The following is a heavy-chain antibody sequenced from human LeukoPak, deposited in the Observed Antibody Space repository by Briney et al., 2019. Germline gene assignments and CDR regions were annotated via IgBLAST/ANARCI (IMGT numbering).Heavy chain of an antibody. CDR2: INWDGDST. CDR1: GFTFDDYG. J-gene: IGHJ4*02. D-gene: IGHD6-13*01. Sequence: GGSLRLSCAASGFTFDDYGMSWVRQAPGKGLEWVSTINWDGDSTDYADSVKGRFTISRDNAKNSLYLHLGSLTVEDTAFYYCAKLDIAAAGEWGQGTLVTVSS. CDR3: AKLDIAAAGE. V-gene: IGHV3-20*04.